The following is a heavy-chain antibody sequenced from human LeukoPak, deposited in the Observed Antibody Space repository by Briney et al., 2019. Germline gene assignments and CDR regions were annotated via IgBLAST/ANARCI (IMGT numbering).Heavy chain of an antibody. J-gene: IGHJ4*02. D-gene: IGHD3-9*01. CDR2: ISGSGGST. Sequence: GGSLRPSCAASGFTFSSYGMSWVRQAPGKGLEWVSAISGSGGSTYYADSVKGRFTISRDNSKNTLYLQMNSLRAEDTAVYYCAIPYYDILTGYYKSPPFDYWGQGTLVTVSS. CDR3: AIPYYDILTGYYKSPPFDY. CDR1: GFTFSSYG. V-gene: IGHV3-23*01.